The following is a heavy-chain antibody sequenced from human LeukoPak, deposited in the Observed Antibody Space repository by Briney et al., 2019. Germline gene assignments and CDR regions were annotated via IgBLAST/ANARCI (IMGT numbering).Heavy chain of an antibody. CDR2: ISGSGGST. D-gene: IGHD2-8*02. V-gene: IGHV3-23*01. Sequence: TGGSLRLSCAASGFTFSSYAMSWVRQAPGKGLEWVSAISGSGGSTYYADSVKGRFTISRDNSKTTLYLQMNSLRAGDTAVYYCAKDRFVLVVINCFDYWGQGTLVTVSS. J-gene: IGHJ4*02. CDR3: AKDRFVLVVINCFDY. CDR1: GFTFSSYA.